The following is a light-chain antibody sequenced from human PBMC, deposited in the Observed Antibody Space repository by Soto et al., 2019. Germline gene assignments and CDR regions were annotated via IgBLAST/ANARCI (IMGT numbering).Light chain of an antibody. V-gene: IGLV2-8*01. CDR2: EVN. J-gene: IGLJ1*01. CDR1: SNDVGGYNY. CDR3: SSFAVSNSFV. Sequence: QSVLTQPLSASGSPGQSVTIFCTGTSNDVGGYNYVSWYQQHPGKAPKLMIYEVNKRPSGVPDRFSGSKSGNTASLTVSGLQGEDEAGYYCSSFAVSNSFVFGTGTKVTVL.